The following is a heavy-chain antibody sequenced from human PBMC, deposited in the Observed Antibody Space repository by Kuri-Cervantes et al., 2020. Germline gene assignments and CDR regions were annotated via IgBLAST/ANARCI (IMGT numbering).Heavy chain of an antibody. D-gene: IGHD6-19*01. CDR2: IYYSGST. V-gene: IGHV4-59*01. CDR1: GGPIRSYY. J-gene: IGHJ4*02. Sequence: SETLSLTCKVSGGPIRSYYWSWNRQPPGKGLEWSGYIYYSGSTNYNPSLKSRVTISVDMSKNQFSLRLNSVTATDTAVYYCATSVQWLAPFDYWGQGTLVTVSS. CDR3: ATSVQWLAPFDY.